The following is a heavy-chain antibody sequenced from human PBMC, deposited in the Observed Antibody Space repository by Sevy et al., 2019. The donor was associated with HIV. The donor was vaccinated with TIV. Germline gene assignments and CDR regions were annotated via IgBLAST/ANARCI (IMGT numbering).Heavy chain of an antibody. CDR1: GGSVSSDFSY. D-gene: IGHD4-17*01. CDR3: AKRDYGDYVDYFDP. Sequence: SETLSLTCTVSGGSVSSDFSYWNWVRQPPGKGLEYIGSISYGGTTSYNPSLKSRVTISLDTSKTHFSLKVNSVTAADTAIYYCAKRDYGDYVDYFDPWGQRTLVTVSS. CDR2: ISYGGTT. V-gene: IGHV4-61*03. J-gene: IGHJ5*02.